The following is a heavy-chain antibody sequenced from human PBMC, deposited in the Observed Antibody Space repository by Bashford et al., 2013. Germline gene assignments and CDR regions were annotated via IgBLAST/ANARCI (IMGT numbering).Heavy chain of an antibody. CDR3: ARDSVTIFGVGYSGYYYYYGMDV. J-gene: IGHJ6*02. CDR1: GYTFTGYY. Sequence: VASVKVSCKASGYTFTGYYMHWVRQAPGQGLEWMGWINPNSGGTNYAQKFQGRVTMTRDTSISTAYMELSRLRSDDTAVYYCARDSVTIFGVGYSGYYYYYGMDVWGQGTTVTVSS. CDR2: INPNSGGT. V-gene: IGHV1-2*02. D-gene: IGHD3-3*01.